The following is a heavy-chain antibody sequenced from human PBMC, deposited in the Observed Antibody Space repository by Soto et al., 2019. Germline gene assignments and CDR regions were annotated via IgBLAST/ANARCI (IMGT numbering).Heavy chain of an antibody. V-gene: IGHV3-23*01. CDR1: GFTFSSYA. CDR3: TKDREFTYYDLWSGYYAFDS. CDR2: ISSVGGST. Sequence: EVHLLESGGGLVLPGVSLRLSCAGSGFTFSSYAMSWVRQAPGKGLEWVSAISSVGGSTYYADSVKGRFIISRDNSENTLYLQVNSLRAEVTAIYYCTKDREFTYYDLWSGYYAFDSWGQGTLVTVSS. D-gene: IGHD3-3*01. J-gene: IGHJ4*02.